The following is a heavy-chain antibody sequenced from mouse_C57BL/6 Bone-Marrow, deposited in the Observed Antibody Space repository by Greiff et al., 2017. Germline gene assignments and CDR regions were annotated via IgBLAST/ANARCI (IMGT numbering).Heavy chain of an antibody. D-gene: IGHD2-1*01. Sequence: LQESGASVKISCKASGYAFSSYWMNWVKQRPGKGLEWIGQIYPGDGDTNYNGKFKGKATLTADKSSSTAYIQLSSLTSEDSAVYFCEVNAMDYWGQGTSVTVSS. CDR2: IYPGDGDT. J-gene: IGHJ4*01. CDR3: EVNAMDY. V-gene: IGHV1-80*01. CDR1: GYAFSSYW.